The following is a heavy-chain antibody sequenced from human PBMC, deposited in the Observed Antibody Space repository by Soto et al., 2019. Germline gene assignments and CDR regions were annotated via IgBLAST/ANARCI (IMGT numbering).Heavy chain of an antibody. V-gene: IGHV5-10-1*01. Sequence: GGSLKNSRKGFWYSFTSYWISWGRPMPRKGPGGVGRIDPSDSYTNYSPSFQGHVTISADKSISTAYLQWSSLKASDTAMYYCARSPYALGYCSGGSCSDYFDYWGQGTLVTVSS. CDR3: ARSPYALGYCSGGSCSDYFDY. J-gene: IGHJ4*02. CDR2: IDPSDSYT. D-gene: IGHD2-15*01. CDR1: WYSFTSYW.